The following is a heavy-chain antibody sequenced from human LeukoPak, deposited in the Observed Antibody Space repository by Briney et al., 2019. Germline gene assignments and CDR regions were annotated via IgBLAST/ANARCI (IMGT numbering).Heavy chain of an antibody. V-gene: IGHV1-8*01. CDR3: ARVIYSSSSIYYYYYMDV. Sequence: ASVKVSRKASGYTFTSYDINWVRQATGQGLEWMGWMNPNSGNTGYAQKFQGRVTMTRNTSISTAYMELSSLRFEGTAVYYCARVIYSSSSIYYYYYMDVWGKGTTVTVSS. J-gene: IGHJ6*03. D-gene: IGHD6-6*01. CDR1: GYTFTSYD. CDR2: MNPNSGNT.